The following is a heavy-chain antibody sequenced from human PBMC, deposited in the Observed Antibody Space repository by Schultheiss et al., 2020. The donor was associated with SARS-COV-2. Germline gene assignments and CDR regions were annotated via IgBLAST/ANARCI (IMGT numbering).Heavy chain of an antibody. CDR2: INPSGGST. Sequence: ASVKVSCKASGYTFTSYYMHWVRQAPGQGLEWMGIINPSGGSTSYAQKFQGRVTITADESTSTAYMELSRLRSDDTAVYYCARGVADIVVVPAAVDAFDIWGQGTMVTVSS. D-gene: IGHD2-2*01. CDR1: GYTFTSYY. J-gene: IGHJ3*02. CDR3: ARGVADIVVVPAAVDAFDI. V-gene: IGHV1-46*01.